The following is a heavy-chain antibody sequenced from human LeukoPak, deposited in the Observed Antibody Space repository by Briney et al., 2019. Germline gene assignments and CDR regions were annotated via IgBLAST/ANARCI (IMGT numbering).Heavy chain of an antibody. D-gene: IGHD6-13*01. Sequence: SETLSLTCTVSGGSISSYYWSWIRQPPGKGLEWIGYIYYSGSTNYNPSLKSRVTISVDTSKNQFTLKLSSVTAAGTAVYYCARHYSSSWMNYYYGMDVWGQGTTVTVSS. CDR2: IYYSGST. CDR3: ARHYSSSWMNYYYGMDV. V-gene: IGHV4-59*08. J-gene: IGHJ6*02. CDR1: GGSISSYY.